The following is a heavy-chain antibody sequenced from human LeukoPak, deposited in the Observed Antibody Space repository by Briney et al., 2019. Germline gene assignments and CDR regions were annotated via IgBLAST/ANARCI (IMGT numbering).Heavy chain of an antibody. CDR1: GGSFSGYY. V-gene: IGHV4-34*01. CDR3: ARGDISQWELRGFFDY. CDR2: INHSGST. Sequence: PSETLSLTCAVYGGSFSGYYWSWIRQPPGKGLEWIGEINHSGSTNYNPSLKSRVTISVDTSKNQFSLKLSPVTAADTAVYYCARGDISQWELRGFFDYWGQGTLVTVSS. J-gene: IGHJ4*02. D-gene: IGHD1-26*01.